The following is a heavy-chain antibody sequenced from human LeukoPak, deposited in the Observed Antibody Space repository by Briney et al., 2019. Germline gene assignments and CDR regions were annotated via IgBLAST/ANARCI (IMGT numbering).Heavy chain of an antibody. V-gene: IGHV3-30-3*01. CDR2: ISYDGSNK. Sequence: GRSLRLSCAASGFTFSSYAMHWVRQAPGKGLEWVAVISYDGSNKYYADSVKGRFTISRDNSKNTLYLQMNSLRAEDTAVYYRARDSVVVVAATQTYNWFDPWGQGTLVTVSS. J-gene: IGHJ5*02. CDR3: ARDSVVVVAATQTYNWFDP. D-gene: IGHD2-15*01. CDR1: GFTFSSYA.